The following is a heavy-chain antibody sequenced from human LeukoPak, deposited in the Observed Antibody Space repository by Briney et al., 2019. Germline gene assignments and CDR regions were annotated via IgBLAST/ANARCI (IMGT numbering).Heavy chain of an antibody. CDR1: GFTFSSYV. Sequence: GRSLRLSCAASGFTFSSYVMHWVRQAPGKGLEWVAALSNDGTNKNYADSVKGRFTISRDNSKNTLFLQMNSLRVEDTAVYYCAMGMCGNYCFTPDYWGQGTLVTVSS. CDR2: LSNDGTNK. CDR3: AMGMCGNYCFTPDY. V-gene: IGHV3-30*03. J-gene: IGHJ4*02. D-gene: IGHD3-22*01.